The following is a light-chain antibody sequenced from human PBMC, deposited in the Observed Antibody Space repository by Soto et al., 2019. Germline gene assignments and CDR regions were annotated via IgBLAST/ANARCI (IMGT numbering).Light chain of an antibody. CDR2: EAS. CDR3: QQYNNWPRT. V-gene: IGKV1-16*02. Sequence: DIQMTQSPSSLSASVGDRVTITCRASQDISNFLAWFQQKPGKAPKSLIYEASNLQSGVPPKFSGSASGTDFTLTISSLQPEDFAVYYCQQYNNWPRTFGQGTKVEIK. CDR1: QDISNF. J-gene: IGKJ1*01.